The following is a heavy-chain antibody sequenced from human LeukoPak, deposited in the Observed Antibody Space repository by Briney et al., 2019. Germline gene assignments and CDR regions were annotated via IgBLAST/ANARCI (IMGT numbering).Heavy chain of an antibody. CDR1: GYSISSGYY. CDR3: ASGPTITMVRGVIDYYYYYYMDV. V-gene: IGHV4-38-2*02. J-gene: IGHJ6*03. D-gene: IGHD3-10*01. CDR2: IYHSGST. Sequence: SETLSLTCTVSGYSISSGYYWGWIRQPPGKGLEWIGSIYHSGSTYYNPSLKSRVTISVDTSKNQFSLKLSSVTAADTAVYYCASGPTITMVRGVIDYYYYYYMDVWGKGTTVTVPS.